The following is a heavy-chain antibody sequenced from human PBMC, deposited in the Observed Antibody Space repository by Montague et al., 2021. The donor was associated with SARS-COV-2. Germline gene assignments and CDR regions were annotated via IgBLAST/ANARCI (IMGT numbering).Heavy chain of an antibody. CDR3: ARGRPVQGSFRHFDSISSGALDI. CDR1: RGSFSNYY. V-gene: IGHV4-34*01. Sequence: SETLSLTCAVSRGSFSNYYWIWIRQSPGKGLEWIGEINQGGAPXXTPSXXXRVTISLDTSKKQISLKLNSVTVADTAVFFCARGRPVQGSFRHFDSISSGALDIWAQGSLVIVSS. J-gene: IGHJ3*02. D-gene: IGHD3-9*01. CDR2: INQGGAP.